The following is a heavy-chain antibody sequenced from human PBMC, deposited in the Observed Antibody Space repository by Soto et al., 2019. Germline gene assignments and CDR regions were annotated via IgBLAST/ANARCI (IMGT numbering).Heavy chain of an antibody. V-gene: IGHV4-61*08. D-gene: IGHD3-9*01. CDR1: GFSLRTSGVG. Sequence: SGPTLVNPTQTLTLTCTFSGFSLRTSGVGVGWIRQSPGKGLEWIGYVYSGGGTNYSPSFMGRVTISVDTTDNQFSLKLNSVTAADTAVYYCAREKTPMSPHYFYYGMDVWGQGTTVTVSS. CDR2: VYSGGGT. CDR3: AREKTPMSPHYFYYGMDV. J-gene: IGHJ6*02.